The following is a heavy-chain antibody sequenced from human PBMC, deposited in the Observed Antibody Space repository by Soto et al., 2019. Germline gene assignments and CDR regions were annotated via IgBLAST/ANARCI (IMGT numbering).Heavy chain of an antibody. CDR1: GYSFTSYW. V-gene: IGHV5-51*01. CDR2: IYPGDSDT. J-gene: IGHJ4*02. Sequence: GESLKISYKGSGYSFTSYWIGWVRQMPGKGLEWMGIIYPGDSDTRYSPSFQGQVTISADKSISTAYLQWSSLKASDTAMYYCARQSPLVYYYDSSGYPSPFDYWGQGTLVTVSS. D-gene: IGHD3-22*01. CDR3: ARQSPLVYYYDSSGYPSPFDY.